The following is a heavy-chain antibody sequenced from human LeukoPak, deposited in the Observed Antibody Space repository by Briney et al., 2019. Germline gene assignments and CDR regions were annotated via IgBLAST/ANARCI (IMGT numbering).Heavy chain of an antibody. CDR3: ARVVYYGSGSYFNWFDP. CDR1: GYTFTSDG. CDR2: ISAYNGNT. V-gene: IGHV1-18*01. Sequence: ASVKVSCKASGYTFTSDGISWVRQAPGQGLEWMGWISAYNGNTNYAQKLQGRVTMTTDTSTSTAYMELRSLRSDDTAVYYCARVVYYGSGSYFNWFDPWGQGTLVTVSS. D-gene: IGHD3-10*01. J-gene: IGHJ5*02.